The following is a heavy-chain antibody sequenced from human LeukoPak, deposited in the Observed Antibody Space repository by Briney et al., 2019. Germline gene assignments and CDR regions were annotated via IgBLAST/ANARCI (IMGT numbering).Heavy chain of an antibody. V-gene: IGHV4-39*07. CDR3: ARGPGYYGSGSYYRWIISHAFDI. D-gene: IGHD3-10*01. J-gene: IGHJ3*02. CDR2: INHSGST. Sequence: PSETLSLTCTVSGGSISNSRYYWGWIRQPPGKGLEWIGEINHSGSTNYNPSLKSRVTISVDTSKNQFSLKLSSVTAADMAVYYCARGPGYYGSGSYYRWIISHAFDIWGQGTMVTVSS. CDR1: GGSISNSRYY.